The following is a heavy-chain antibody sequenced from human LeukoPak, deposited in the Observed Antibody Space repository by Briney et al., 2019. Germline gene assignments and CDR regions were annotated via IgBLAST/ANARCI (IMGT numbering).Heavy chain of an antibody. Sequence: GASVKVSCKTSGGTSSTYAISWVRQAPGQGLEWMGGIIPVFETAHYTQPFKGRVTITTDESTSTAYMELTSLRSDDTAVYYCATNDRSSWFLDYWGQGTPVTVSS. J-gene: IGHJ4*02. CDR1: GGTSSTYA. CDR3: ATNDRSSWFLDY. CDR2: IIPVFETA. V-gene: IGHV1-69*05. D-gene: IGHD6-13*01.